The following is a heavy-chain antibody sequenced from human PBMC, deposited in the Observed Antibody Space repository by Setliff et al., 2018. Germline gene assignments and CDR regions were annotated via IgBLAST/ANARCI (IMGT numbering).Heavy chain of an antibody. CDR2: IKQDGSEK. D-gene: IGHD2-15*01. J-gene: IGHJ4*02. CDR1: GFTFSSYW. CDR3: SVQSEFGHDCSDGSCHPNYFDS. Sequence: GGSLRLSCAASGFTFSSYWMSWVRQAPGKGLEWVANIKQDGSEKYYVDSVKGRFTISRDSSENTLFLQMTSLRAEDTAVYYCSVQSEFGHDCSDGSCHPNYFDSWGQGTLVTVSS. V-gene: IGHV3-7*03.